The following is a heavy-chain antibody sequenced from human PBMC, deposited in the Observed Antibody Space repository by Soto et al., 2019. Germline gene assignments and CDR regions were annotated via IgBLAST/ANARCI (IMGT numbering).Heavy chain of an antibody. CDR1: GGTFSSYA. V-gene: IGHV1-69*06. J-gene: IGHJ6*02. D-gene: IGHD3-22*01. CDR2: IIPIFGTA. Sequence: ASVKVSCKASGGTFSSYAISWVRQAPGQGLEWMGGIIPIFGTANYAQKFQGRVTITADKSTSTAYMELSSLRSEDTAVYYCARRYYDSSGYYYYYGMDVWGQGTTVTVSS. CDR3: ARRYYDSSGYYYYYGMDV.